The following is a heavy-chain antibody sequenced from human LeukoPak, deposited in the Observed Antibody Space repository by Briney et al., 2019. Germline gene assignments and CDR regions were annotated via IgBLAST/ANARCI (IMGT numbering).Heavy chain of an antibody. V-gene: IGHV4-59*08. J-gene: IGHJ4*02. Sequence: SETLSLTCTVSGGSISSYYWSWIRQPPGKGLEWIGYIYYSGSTNYNPSLKSRVTISVDTSKNQFSLKLSSVTAADTAVYYCARVGWLPHCYFDYWGQGTLVTVSS. CDR1: GGSISSYY. CDR2: IYYSGST. D-gene: IGHD5-12*01. CDR3: ARVGWLPHCYFDY.